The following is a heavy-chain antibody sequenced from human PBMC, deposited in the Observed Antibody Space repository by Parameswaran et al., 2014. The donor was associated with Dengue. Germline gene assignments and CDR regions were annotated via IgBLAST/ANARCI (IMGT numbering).Heavy chain of an antibody. CDR2: IIPIFGTA. CDR3: ARGYCSSTSCPYEY. Sequence: SWVRQAPGQGLEWMGGIIPIFGTANYAQKFQGRVTITADESTSIAYMELSSLRSEDTAVYYCARGYCSSTSCPYEYWGQGTLVTVSS. J-gene: IGHJ4*02. D-gene: IGHD2-2*01. V-gene: IGHV1-69*01.